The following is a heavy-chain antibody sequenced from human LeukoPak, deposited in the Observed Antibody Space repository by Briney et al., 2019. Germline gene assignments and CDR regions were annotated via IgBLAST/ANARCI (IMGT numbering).Heavy chain of an antibody. CDR2: INPNGGNK. CDR3: AREYYGSGSAPHFDI. Sequence: ASVKVSCKASGYTFTSYYMHWVRQAPGQGLEWMGVINPNGGNKSYAQKFQGRVTMNRDTSTNTVYMELSSLRSEDTAVYYCAREYYGSGSAPHFDIWGQGTMVTVSS. D-gene: IGHD3-10*01. V-gene: IGHV1-46*01. J-gene: IGHJ3*02. CDR1: GYTFTSYY.